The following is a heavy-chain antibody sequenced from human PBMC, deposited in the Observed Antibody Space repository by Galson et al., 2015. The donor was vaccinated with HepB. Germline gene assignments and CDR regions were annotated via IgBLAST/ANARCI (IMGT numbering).Heavy chain of an antibody. D-gene: IGHD3-10*01. CDR3: ARELPYEYYYGSGSAGRKRFDP. CDR1: GGTFSSYA. J-gene: IGHJ5*02. CDR2: IIPIFGTA. V-gene: IGHV1-69*13. Sequence: SVKVSCKASGGTFSSYAISWVRQAPGQGLEWMGGIIPIFGTANYAQKFQGRVTITADESTSTAYMELSSLRSEDTAVYYCARELPYEYYYGSGSAGRKRFDPWGQGTLVTVSS.